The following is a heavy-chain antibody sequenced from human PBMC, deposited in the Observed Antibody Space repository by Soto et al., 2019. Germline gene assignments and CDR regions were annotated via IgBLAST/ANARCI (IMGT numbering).Heavy chain of an antibody. V-gene: IGHV3-23*01. Sequence: GGSLRLSCRVSGFTFSSHAMSWVRLAPGKGLECVSGISGSGGTTFYAESVKGRFTVSRDNSKNTLYLQMNSLRAEDTAVYYCAATPYDFWSPGQFYFDHWGQGTQVTVSS. J-gene: IGHJ4*02. CDR2: ISGSGGTT. CDR3: AATPYDFWSPGQFYFDH. D-gene: IGHD3-3*01. CDR1: GFTFSSHA.